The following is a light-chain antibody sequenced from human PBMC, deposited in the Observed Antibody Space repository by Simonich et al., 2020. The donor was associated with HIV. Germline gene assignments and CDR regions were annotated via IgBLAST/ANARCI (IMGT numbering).Light chain of an antibody. CDR3: KQYNSYSRT. CDR1: MSISSC. CDR2: KAS. J-gene: IGKJ1*01. Sequence: DIQMTQSPSTLSASVGDRVTITCRARMSISSCLAWYQQKPGKVPKLLIYKASILESGVPSRFSGSGSGTEFTLTISSLQPDDFATYYCKQYNSYSRTFGQGTKVEIK. V-gene: IGKV1-5*03.